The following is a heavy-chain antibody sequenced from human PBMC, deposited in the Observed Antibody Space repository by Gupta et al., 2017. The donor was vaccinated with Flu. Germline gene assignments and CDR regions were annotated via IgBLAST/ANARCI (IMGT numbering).Heavy chain of an antibody. CDR2: ISWNRHTI. V-gene: IGHV3-9*01. J-gene: IGHJ4*02. D-gene: IGHD6-13*01. CDR3: VKDSLSSSWALFDF. Sequence: RQAPGKGLEWVAGISWNRHTIAYADSVKGRFTVSRDNAKTSLYLQVNSLRTEDTALYFCVKDSLSSSWALFDFWGQGTLVKVSS.